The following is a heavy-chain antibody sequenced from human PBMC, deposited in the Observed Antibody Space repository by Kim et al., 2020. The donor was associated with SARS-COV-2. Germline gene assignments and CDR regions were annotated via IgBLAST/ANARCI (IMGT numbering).Heavy chain of an antibody. CDR1: GFTFSSYW. J-gene: IGHJ4*02. D-gene: IGHD3-22*01. CDR3: ARDRIYYDSSGYHGNFDY. CDR2: IKQDGSEK. Sequence: GGSLRLSCAASGFTFSSYWMSWVRQAPGKGLEWVANIKQDGSEKYYVDSVKGRFTISRDNAKNSLYLQMNSLRAEDTAVYYCARDRIYYDSSGYHGNFDYWGQGTLVTVSS. V-gene: IGHV3-7*01.